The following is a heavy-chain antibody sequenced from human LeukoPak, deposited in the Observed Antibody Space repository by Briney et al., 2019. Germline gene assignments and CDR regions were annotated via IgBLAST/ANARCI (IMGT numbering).Heavy chain of an antibody. CDR3: AKARGDPLFDY. CDR1: GFTFSSYG. CDR2: VSYDGTNK. J-gene: IGHJ4*02. Sequence: GRSLRLSCAASGFTFSSYGMHWVRQAPGKGLEWVAVVSYDGTNKYYADSVKGRFTISRDNSKYTLYLQMNSLRAEDTAVYYCAKARGDPLFDYWGQGTLVTVSS. V-gene: IGHV3-30*18. D-gene: IGHD2-21*02.